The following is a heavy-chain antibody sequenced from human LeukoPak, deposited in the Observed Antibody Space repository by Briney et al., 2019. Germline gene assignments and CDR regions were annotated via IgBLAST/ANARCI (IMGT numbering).Heavy chain of an antibody. CDR2: ISGSGGST. D-gene: IGHD3-22*01. Sequence: PGGSLRLSCAASGFTFSTYAMSWVRQAPGKGLEWVSGISGSGGSTFYADSVKGRFTISRDNSKNTLYLQMNSLRAEDTAVYYCARGPKFAIRMIVVVTKGHFDYWGQGTLVTVSS. CDR1: GFTFSTYA. V-gene: IGHV3-23*01. J-gene: IGHJ4*02. CDR3: ARGPKFAIRMIVVVTKGHFDY.